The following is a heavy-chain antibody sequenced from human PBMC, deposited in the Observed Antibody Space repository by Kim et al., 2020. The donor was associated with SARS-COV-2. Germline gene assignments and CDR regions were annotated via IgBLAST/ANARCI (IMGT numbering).Heavy chain of an antibody. D-gene: IGHD2-15*01. CDR2: IYHSGST. CDR1: GYSISSGYY. J-gene: IGHJ3*02. V-gene: IGHV4-38-2*02. Sequence: SETLSLTCTVSGYSISSGYYWGWIRQPPGKGLEWIGSIYHSGSTYYNPSLKSRVTISVDTSKNQFSLKLSSVTAADTAVYYCASEPIGYCSGGSCYSNAFDIWGQGTMVTVSS. CDR3: ASEPIGYCSGGSCYSNAFDI.